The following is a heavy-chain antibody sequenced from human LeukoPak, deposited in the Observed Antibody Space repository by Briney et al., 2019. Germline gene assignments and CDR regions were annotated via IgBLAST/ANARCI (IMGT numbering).Heavy chain of an antibody. V-gene: IGHV4-30-4*01. D-gene: IGHD5-24*01. CDR2: IYASGTT. CDR3: AREGEMATMFDF. Sequence: SATLSLTCSVSGDSISSGHYFWTWIRQSAEKGLEWVGYIYASGTTYYNPSLKSGVTMSVDTSKNQFSLKLTSVTAADTAVYYCAREGEMATMFDFWGQGTLVTVSS. J-gene: IGHJ4*02. CDR1: GDSISSGHYF.